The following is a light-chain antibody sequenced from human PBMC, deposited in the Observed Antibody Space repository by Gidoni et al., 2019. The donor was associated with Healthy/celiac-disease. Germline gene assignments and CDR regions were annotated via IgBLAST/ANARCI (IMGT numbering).Light chain of an antibody. CDR1: QSLLHSNGYNY. CDR2: LGS. Sequence: SVMTQSPLCPSVTPGEPASISCRSSQSLLHSNGYNYLDWYLQKPGQSPQLLIYLGSNRASGVPDRFSGSGSGTDFTLKISRVEAEDVGVYYCMQALQTPSTFGQGTKVEIK. V-gene: IGKV2-28*01. CDR3: MQALQTPST. J-gene: IGKJ1*01.